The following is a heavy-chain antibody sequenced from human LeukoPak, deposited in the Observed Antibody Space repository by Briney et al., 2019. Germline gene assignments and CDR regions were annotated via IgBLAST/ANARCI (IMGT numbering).Heavy chain of an antibody. CDR1: GYTFTGYY. CDR2: INPNSGCT. J-gene: IGHJ6*03. D-gene: IGHD3-3*01. Sequence: ASVKVSCKASGYTFTGYYMHWVRQAPGQGLEWMGWINPNSGCTNYAQKFQGRVTMTRDTSISTAYMELSRLRSDDTAVYYCARDYRSFLEWLPPNTYYYYYMDVWGKGTTVTVSS. V-gene: IGHV1-2*02. CDR3: ARDYRSFLEWLPPNTYYYYYMDV.